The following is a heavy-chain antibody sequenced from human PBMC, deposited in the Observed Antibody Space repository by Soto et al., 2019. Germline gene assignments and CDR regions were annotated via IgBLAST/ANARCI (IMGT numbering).Heavy chain of an antibody. D-gene: IGHD3-10*01. V-gene: IGHV3-66*01. CDR3: AQNVLWFGESPEWVFDY. J-gene: IGHJ4*02. CDR2: IFIGGTT. CDR1: GFTVSSSQ. Sequence: GGSLRLSCAASGFTVSSSQMTWVRQAPGKALEWVSLIFIGGTTQYAVSVKGRFTISRDYSRNTVFLQMNSLRAEDTAVYYCAQNVLWFGESPEWVFDYWGQGTLVTVSS.